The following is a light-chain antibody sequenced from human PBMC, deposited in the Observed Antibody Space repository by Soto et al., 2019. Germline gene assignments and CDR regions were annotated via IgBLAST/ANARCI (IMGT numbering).Light chain of an antibody. Sequence: DMQMTQSPSTLSASVGDRVTITCRASQSISSWLAWYQQKPGKVPKLLIFDASTLQTGVPSRFGGGGSGTEFTLTISGLQPDDFATYYCQQYNSYSPWTFGPGTKVDIK. CDR3: QQYNSYSPWT. CDR1: QSISSW. CDR2: DAS. V-gene: IGKV1-5*01. J-gene: IGKJ1*01.